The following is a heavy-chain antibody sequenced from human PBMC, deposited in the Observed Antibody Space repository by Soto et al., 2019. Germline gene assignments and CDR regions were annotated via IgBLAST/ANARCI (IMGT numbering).Heavy chain of an antibody. V-gene: IGHV3-7*05. CDR2: IKRDGSEK. Sequence: PGGSLRLSCAASGFTFSSYWMSWVRQAPGKGLEWVANIKRDGSEKYYVDSVKGRFTISRDNAKNSLYLQMNSLRAEDTAVYYCARDEMRVRYFDWLDPYYGMDVWGQGTTVTVSS. CDR3: ARDEMRVRYFDWLDPYYGMDV. D-gene: IGHD3-9*01. CDR1: GFTFSSYW. J-gene: IGHJ6*02.